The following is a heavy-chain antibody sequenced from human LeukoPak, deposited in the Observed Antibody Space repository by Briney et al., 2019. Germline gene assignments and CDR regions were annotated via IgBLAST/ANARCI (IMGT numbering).Heavy chain of an antibody. CDR2: ILYDGSNK. D-gene: IGHD1-26*01. CDR1: GFTFSSYG. V-gene: IGHV3-30*03. Sequence: GGSLRLSCAASGFTFSSYGMHWVRQAPGKGLEWVAVILYDGSNKYFADSVKGRFTISRDNAKSSLFLQMNSLRAEDTAVYYCARQSPDSGRPFDYWGQGTLVTVSS. CDR3: ARQSPDSGRPFDY. J-gene: IGHJ4*02.